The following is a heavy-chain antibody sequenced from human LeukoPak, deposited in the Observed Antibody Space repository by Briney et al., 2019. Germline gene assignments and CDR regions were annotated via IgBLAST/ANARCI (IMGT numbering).Heavy chain of an antibody. D-gene: IGHD1-26*01. V-gene: IGHV3-30*18. Sequence: GGSLRLSCAASGFTFSSYDMHWVRQAPGKGLEWVAVISYDGSNKYYADSVKGRFTISRDNSKNTLYLQMNSLRAEDTAVYYCAKDLFSGSYVFDYWGQGTLVTVSS. CDR1: GFTFSSYD. J-gene: IGHJ4*02. CDR3: AKDLFSGSYVFDY. CDR2: ISYDGSNK.